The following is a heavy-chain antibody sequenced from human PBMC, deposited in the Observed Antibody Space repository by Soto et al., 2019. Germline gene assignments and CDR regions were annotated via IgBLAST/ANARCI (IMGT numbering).Heavy chain of an antibody. D-gene: IGHD3-22*01. CDR1: GFTFSGYA. V-gene: IGHV3-23*01. CDR2: ISGSGGST. Sequence: GGSLRLSCAASGFTFSGYAMSWVRQAPGKGLEWVSAISGSGGSTYYADSVKGRFTISRDNSKNTLYLQMNSLRAEDTAVYYCAKVIYDSSGYYYQHSSGYYYYGMDVWGQGTTVTVSS. CDR3: AKVIYDSSGYYYQHSSGYYYYGMDV. J-gene: IGHJ6*02.